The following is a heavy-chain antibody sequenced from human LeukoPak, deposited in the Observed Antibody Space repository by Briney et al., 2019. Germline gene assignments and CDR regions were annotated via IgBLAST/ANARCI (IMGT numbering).Heavy chain of an antibody. V-gene: IGHV3-66*01. CDR2: LYSGGTT. J-gene: IGHJ4*02. D-gene: IGHD3-16*01. Sequence: GGSLRLSCAASGFSVSSDYMTWVRQAPGKGLDWVSVLYSGGTTVYADSVKGRFTISRDKSKNTLYLQMNRLRAEDTAVYYCAKGSDYVWGSPPYWGQGTLVTVSS. CDR1: GFSVSSDY. CDR3: AKGSDYVWGSPPY.